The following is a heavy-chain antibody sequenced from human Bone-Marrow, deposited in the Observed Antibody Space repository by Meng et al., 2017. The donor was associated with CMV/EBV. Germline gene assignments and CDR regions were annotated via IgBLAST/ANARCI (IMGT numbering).Heavy chain of an antibody. CDR2: IIPILSVT. CDR1: GDTFNNYA. V-gene: IGHV1-69*10. Sequence: SVKVSCKASGDTFNNYAISWVRQAPGQGLEWMGGIIPILSVTNYAQKFQGRVTITADKSTSSAYMELSSLRSDDTAAYYCARVLRKGAYKSLTYYWGQGTLVTVSS. CDR3: ARVLRKGAYKSLTYY. J-gene: IGHJ4*02. D-gene: IGHD2-21*01.